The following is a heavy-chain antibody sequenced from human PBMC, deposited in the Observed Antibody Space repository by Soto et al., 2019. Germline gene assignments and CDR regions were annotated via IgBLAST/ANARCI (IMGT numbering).Heavy chain of an antibody. CDR2: IKSKTDGGTT. V-gene: IGHV3-15*07. D-gene: IGHD3-22*01. CDR1: GFSFSNAF. J-gene: IGHJ3*02. Sequence: GGTLRLSCAASGFSFSNAFMYWVRLAPGQGLEWVGLIKSKTDGGTTDYAAPVKGRFTISRDDSKNTPYLQMRSLKTEATAVYYCTTGLVIGRGAFDTLGPGTMVIVS. CDR3: TTGLVIGRGAFDT.